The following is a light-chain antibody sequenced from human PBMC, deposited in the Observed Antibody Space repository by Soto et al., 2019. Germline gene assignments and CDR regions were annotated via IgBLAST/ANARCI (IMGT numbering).Light chain of an antibody. Sequence: DIVMTQSPATLSVSPGERATLSCRASQSVSSNLAGYQQKPGQAPRLLLYGASTRATGIPARFSGSGSGTECTLNSGGLQSEAFAVDYWQQYNIWTTFGQGTRLEIK. CDR2: GAS. J-gene: IGKJ5*01. CDR1: QSVSSN. V-gene: IGKV3-15*01. CDR3: QQYNIWTT.